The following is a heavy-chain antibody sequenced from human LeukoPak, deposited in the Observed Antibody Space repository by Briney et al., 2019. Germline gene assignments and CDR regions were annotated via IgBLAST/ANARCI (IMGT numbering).Heavy chain of an antibody. CDR2: ISGSLDST. CDR3: ARGRYSSRSGGYYFDI. D-gene: IGHD2-2*01. Sequence: GGSLRLSCATSGFTLRSYGMSWVRQAPGKGLEWVSSISGSLDSTYYADSVKGRFTISRDNAKNSLYLQMNSLRAEDTAVYYCARGRYSSRSGGYYFDIWGQGTLVTVSS. J-gene: IGHJ4*02. CDR1: GFTLRSYG. V-gene: IGHV3-23*01.